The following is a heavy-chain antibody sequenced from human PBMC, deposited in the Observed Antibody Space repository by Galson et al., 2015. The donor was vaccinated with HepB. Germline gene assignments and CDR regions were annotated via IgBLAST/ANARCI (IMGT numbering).Heavy chain of an antibody. Sequence: SLRLSCAASGFTFDDYTMHWVRQAPGKGLEWVSLISWDGGSTYYADSVKGRFTISRDNSKNSLYLQMNSLRTEDTALYYCAKGSILRGYSSGWYLDYWGQGTLVTVSS. CDR2: ISWDGGST. CDR1: GFTFDDYT. CDR3: AKGSILRGYSSGWYLDY. J-gene: IGHJ4*02. D-gene: IGHD6-19*01. V-gene: IGHV3-43*01.